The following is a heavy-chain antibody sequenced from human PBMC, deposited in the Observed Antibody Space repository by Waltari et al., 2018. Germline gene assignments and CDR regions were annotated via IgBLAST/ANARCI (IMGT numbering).Heavy chain of an antibody. V-gene: IGHV1-69*04. CDR3: ARARMPGIAVAGTRGGAFDI. CDR1: GGTFSSYA. D-gene: IGHD6-19*01. CDR2: IIPILGIA. Sequence: QVQLVQSGAEVKKPGSSVKVSCKASGGTFSSYAISWVRQAPGPGLEWMGGIIPILGIANYAQKFQGRVTITADESTSTAYMELSSLRSEDTAVYYCARARMPGIAVAGTRGGAFDIWGQGTMVTVSS. J-gene: IGHJ3*02.